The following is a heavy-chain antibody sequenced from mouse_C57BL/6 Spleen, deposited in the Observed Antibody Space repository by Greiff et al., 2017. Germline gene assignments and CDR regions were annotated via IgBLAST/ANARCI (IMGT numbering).Heavy chain of an antibody. CDR2: IWWDDDK. Sequence: QVTLKVSGPGILQPSQTLSLTCSFSGFSLSTFGMGVGWIRQPSGKGLEWLAHIWWDDDKYYNPALKSRLTISKDTSKNQGFLKVAQVDTTGTATYYCARMGDGQGAMGYWGQGTSVTVAS. V-gene: IGHV8-8*01. D-gene: IGHD1-2*01. CDR1: GFSLSTFGMG. CDR3: ARMGDGQGAMGY. J-gene: IGHJ4*01.